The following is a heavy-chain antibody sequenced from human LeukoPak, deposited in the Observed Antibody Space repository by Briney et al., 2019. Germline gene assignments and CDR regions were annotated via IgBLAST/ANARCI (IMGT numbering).Heavy chain of an antibody. Sequence: ASVKVSCKASGGTFSSYGISWVRQAPGQGLEWMGGIIPIFATANYAQKFQGRVTITADKSTSTAYMELSSLRSEDTAVYYCAIKRGTTLGSYRWFDPWGQGTLVTVSS. CDR1: GGTFSSYG. V-gene: IGHV1-69*06. CDR2: IIPIFATA. D-gene: IGHD3-16*01. J-gene: IGHJ5*02. CDR3: AIKRGTTLGSYRWFDP.